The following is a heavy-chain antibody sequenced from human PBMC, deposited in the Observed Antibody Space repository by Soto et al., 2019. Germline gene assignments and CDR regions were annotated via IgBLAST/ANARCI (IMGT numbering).Heavy chain of an antibody. Sequence: QVQLVESGGGVVQPGRSLRLSCAASGFTFSSYAMHWVRQAPGKGLEWVAVISYDGSNKYYADSVKGRFTISRDNSKNTLYLQMNSRRAEDTAVYYCARDYYRFNSGDRFSMDVWGQGTTVTVSS. CDR1: GFTFSSYA. V-gene: IGHV3-30-3*01. CDR3: ARDYYRFNSGDRFSMDV. D-gene: IGHD5-12*01. CDR2: ISYDGSNK. J-gene: IGHJ6*02.